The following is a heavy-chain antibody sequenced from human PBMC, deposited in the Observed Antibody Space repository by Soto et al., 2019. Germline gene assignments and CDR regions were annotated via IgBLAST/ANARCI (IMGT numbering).Heavy chain of an antibody. CDR3: VRETYYYHSSGVDY. Sequence: PGESLKISCKGSGYSFTSYWLGWVRLMPGKGLERMGIIYTRDSDTRYSTSFKGKATISADKSISTAYLQWSSLKASDTAMYYCVRETYYYHSSGVDYWGQGTLVTVSS. D-gene: IGHD3-22*01. CDR1: GYSFTSYW. J-gene: IGHJ4*02. V-gene: IGHV5-51*01. CDR2: IYTRDSDT.